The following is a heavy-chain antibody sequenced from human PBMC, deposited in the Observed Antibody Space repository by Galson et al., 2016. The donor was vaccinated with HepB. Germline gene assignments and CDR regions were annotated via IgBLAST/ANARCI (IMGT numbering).Heavy chain of an antibody. CDR2: MNPNSGKT. Sequence: SVKVSCKASGYRFISYDMNWVRQVSGQGLEWMGTMNPNSGKTDYAQKFQGRVTMTRSASISTAYMELSGLTSGDTALYFCARGPYTGTSGVVKGVRFMDVWGQGTTVIVSS. V-gene: IGHV1-8*01. J-gene: IGHJ6*02. D-gene: IGHD3-3*01. CDR3: ARGPYTGTSGVVKGVRFMDV. CDR1: GYRFISYD.